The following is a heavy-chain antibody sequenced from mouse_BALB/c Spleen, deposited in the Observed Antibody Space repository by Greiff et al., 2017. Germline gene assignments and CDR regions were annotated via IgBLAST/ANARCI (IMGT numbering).Heavy chain of an antibody. J-gene: IGHJ4*01. CDR2: IWRGGST. D-gene: IGHD4-1*02. Sequence: VMLVESGPSLVQPSQSLSITCTVSGFSLTSYGVHWVRQSPGKGLEWLGVIWRGGSTDYNAAFMSRLSITKDNSKSQVFFKMNSLQADDTAIYYCTTATGGGVYYAMDYWGQGTTVTVSS. CDR1: GFSLTSYG. V-gene: IGHV2-5-1*01. CDR3: TTATGGGVYYAMDY.